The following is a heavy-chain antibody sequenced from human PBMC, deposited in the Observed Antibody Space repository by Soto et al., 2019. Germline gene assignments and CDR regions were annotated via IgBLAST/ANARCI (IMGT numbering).Heavy chain of an antibody. V-gene: IGHV1-18*01. D-gene: IGHD3-10*01. CDR1: GGTFSTHT. J-gene: IGHJ4*02. CDR2: ISAYNGNT. CDR3: ARESPGGYFDY. Sequence: ASVKVSCKASGGTFSTHTINWMRQAPGQGLEWMGWISAYNGNTNYAQKFQGRVTMTRDTSTSTVYMELSSLRSEDTAVYYCARESPGGYFDYWGQGTLVTVSS.